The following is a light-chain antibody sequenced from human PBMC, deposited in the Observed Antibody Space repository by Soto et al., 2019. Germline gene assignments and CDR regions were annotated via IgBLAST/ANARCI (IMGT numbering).Light chain of an antibody. CDR3: HHYNSYSGA. V-gene: IGKV1-5*03. CDR2: KAS. CDR1: QSISTW. J-gene: IGKJ1*01. Sequence: DIQMTQTPSTLSASVGDRVTITCRAGQSISTWLAWYQQKPGKTPKLLIYKASTLKSGVPSRFSGSGSGTEFTLTISSLQHDDFATYYCHHYNSYSGAFGQGTKVNIK.